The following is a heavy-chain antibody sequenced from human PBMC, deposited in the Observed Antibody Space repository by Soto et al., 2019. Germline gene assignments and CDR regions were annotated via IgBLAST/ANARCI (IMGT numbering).Heavy chain of an antibody. D-gene: IGHD3-22*01. CDR2: INAGNGNT. J-gene: IGHJ5*02. Sequence: ASVKVSCKASGYTFTSYAMHWVRQAPGQRLEWMGWINAGNGNTKYSQKFQGRVTITRDTSASTAYMELSSLRSEDTAVYYCARDLFHYYDSSGSPYNWFDPWGQGTLDTVSS. V-gene: IGHV1-3*01. CDR1: GYTFTSYA. CDR3: ARDLFHYYDSSGSPYNWFDP.